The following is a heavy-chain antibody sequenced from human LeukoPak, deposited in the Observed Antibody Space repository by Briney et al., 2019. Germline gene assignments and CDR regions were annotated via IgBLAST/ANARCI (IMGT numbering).Heavy chain of an antibody. CDR1: GFTFSNAW. V-gene: IGHV3-15*01. J-gene: IGHJ4*02. CDR2: IKSKTDGGTT. D-gene: IGHD6-19*01. CDR3: TTDGGGDYSSGWYVRAFDY. Sequence: GGSLRLSCAASGFTFSNAWMSWVRQAPGKGLEWVGRIKSKTDGGTTDYAAPVKGRFTISRDDSKNTLYLQMNSLKTEDTAVYYCTTDGGGDYSSGWYVRAFDYWGQGTLVTVSS.